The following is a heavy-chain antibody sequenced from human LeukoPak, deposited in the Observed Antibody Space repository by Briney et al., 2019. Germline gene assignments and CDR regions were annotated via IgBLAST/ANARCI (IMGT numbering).Heavy chain of an antibody. CDR1: GGSISSYY. D-gene: IGHD6-19*01. CDR3: ARDLGMAGIAPVDY. CDR2: IYHSWAT. V-gene: IGHV4-38-2*02. Sequence: SETLSLTCTVSGGSISSYYWGWIRQSPEKGLEWIGSIYHSWATYYNPSLKSRVTISVDTSKNQFSLKVTSVTAADTAVYYCARDLGMAGIAPVDYWGQGTLVTVSS. J-gene: IGHJ4*02.